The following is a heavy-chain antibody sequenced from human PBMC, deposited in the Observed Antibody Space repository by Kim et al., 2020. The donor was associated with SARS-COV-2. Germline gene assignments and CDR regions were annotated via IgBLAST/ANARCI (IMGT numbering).Heavy chain of an antibody. CDR1: GFTFTNAW. V-gene: IGHV3-15*04. J-gene: IGHJ4*02. Sequence: GGSLRLSCSASGFTFTNAWMSWVRQAPGKGLEWVGRIESKIDGETTDYAAPVQGRFTLSRDDSKKTLYLQMNSLKTEDTAVYYCATGGPFEGNSHKGYYFDFWGQGTQVTVSS. CDR2: IESKIDGETT. CDR3: ATGGPFEGNSHKGYYFDF. D-gene: IGHD1-7*01.